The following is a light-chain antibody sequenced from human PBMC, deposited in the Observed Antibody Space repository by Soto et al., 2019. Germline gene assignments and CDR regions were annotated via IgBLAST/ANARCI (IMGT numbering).Light chain of an antibody. CDR1: SSDIGAYNY. V-gene: IGLV2-14*01. Sequence: QSVLTQPASVSGSPGQSITISCTGTSSDIGAYNYVSWYRRHPGKAPKLIIYDVTNRPAGISNRFSGSKSGNTASLTISRLQAEDEADYYCSSYTFASAEVFGGGTQLTVL. CDR2: DVT. J-gene: IGLJ3*02. CDR3: SSYTFASAEV.